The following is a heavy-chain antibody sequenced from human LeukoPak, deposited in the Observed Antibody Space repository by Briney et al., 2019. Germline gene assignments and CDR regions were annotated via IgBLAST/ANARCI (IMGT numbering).Heavy chain of an antibody. CDR2: IYYSGST. CDR3: ARGGSSGDWFDP. D-gene: IGHD1-26*01. CDR1: GGSISSGGYY. V-gene: IGHV4-31*03. Sequence: SETLSPTCTVSGGSISSGGYYWSWIRQHPGKGLEWIGYIYYSGSTYYNPSLKSRVTISVDTSKNQFSLKLSSVTAADTAVYYCARGGSSGDWFDPWGQGTLVTVSS. J-gene: IGHJ5*02.